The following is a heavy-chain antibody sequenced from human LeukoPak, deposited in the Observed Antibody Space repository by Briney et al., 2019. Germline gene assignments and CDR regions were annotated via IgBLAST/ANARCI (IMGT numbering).Heavy chain of an antibody. D-gene: IGHD2-2*02. CDR1: GFTFSSYW. V-gene: IGHV3-7*01. CDR3: ARVWCSSTSCYSTPPGYMDV. J-gene: IGHJ6*03. CDR2: IKQDGSEK. Sequence: GGSLRLSCAASGFTFSSYWMSWVRQAPGKGLEWVANIKQDGSEKYYVDSVKGRFTISRDNAKNSLYLQMNSLRAEDTAVYYCARVWCSSTSCYSTPPGYMDVWGKGTTVTVSS.